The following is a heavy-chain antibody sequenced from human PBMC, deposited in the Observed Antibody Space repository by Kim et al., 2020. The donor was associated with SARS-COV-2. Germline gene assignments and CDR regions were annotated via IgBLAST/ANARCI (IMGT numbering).Heavy chain of an antibody. V-gene: IGHV4-39*01. CDR3: ARQKAELRYFDWLLWGPFDY. J-gene: IGHJ4*02. CDR2: IYYSGST. D-gene: IGHD3-9*01. CDR1: GGSISSSSYY. Sequence: SETLSLTCTVSGGSISSSSYYWGWIRQPPGKGLEWIGSIYYSGSTYYNPSLKSRVTISVDTSKNQFSLKLSSVTAADTAVYYCARQKAELRYFDWLLWGPFDYWGQGTLVTVSS.